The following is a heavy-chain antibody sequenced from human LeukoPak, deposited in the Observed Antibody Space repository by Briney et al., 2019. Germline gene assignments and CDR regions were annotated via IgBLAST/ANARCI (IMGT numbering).Heavy chain of an antibody. D-gene: IGHD3-10*01. CDR1: GYTFTGYY. Sequence: ASVKVFCKASGYTFTGYYMHWVRQAPGQGLEWMGWINPNSGGTNYAQKFQGRVTMTRDTSISTAYMELSRLRSDDTAVYYCARADFSMVRGDSFGYWGQGTLVTVSS. J-gene: IGHJ4*02. CDR2: INPNSGGT. V-gene: IGHV1-2*02. CDR3: ARADFSMVRGDSFGY.